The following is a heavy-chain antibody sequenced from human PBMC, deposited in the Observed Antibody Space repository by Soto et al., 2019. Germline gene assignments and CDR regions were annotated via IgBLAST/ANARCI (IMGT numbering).Heavy chain of an antibody. CDR2: IYYSGST. D-gene: IGHD3-10*01. Sequence: PSETLSLTCTFSGGSISSYYWSWIRQPPGKGLEWIGYIYYSGSTNYNPSLKSRVTISVDTSKNQFSLKLSSVTAADTAVYYCARADYYGSGSYRGWFDPWGQGTLVTVSS. CDR1: GGSISSYY. CDR3: ARADYYGSGSYRGWFDP. J-gene: IGHJ5*02. V-gene: IGHV4-59*01.